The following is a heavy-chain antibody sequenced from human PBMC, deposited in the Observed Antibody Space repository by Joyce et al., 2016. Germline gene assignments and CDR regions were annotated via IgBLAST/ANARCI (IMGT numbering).Heavy chain of an antibody. J-gene: IGHJ4*02. CDR3: ARSPSNSWHTFDS. Sequence: QVQLVESGGGVAQPGRSLRLSCAASGFTFNRYAMQWVRQTPGTGMEGVAVISTDGSKKFYSDSVKDRFIISRDNSNKMVFVQMNSLRVEDTGVYYCARSPSNSWHTFDSWGQGTLVSVSS. D-gene: IGHD2-2*01. V-gene: IGHV3-30-3*01. CDR2: ISTDGSKK. CDR1: GFTFNRYA.